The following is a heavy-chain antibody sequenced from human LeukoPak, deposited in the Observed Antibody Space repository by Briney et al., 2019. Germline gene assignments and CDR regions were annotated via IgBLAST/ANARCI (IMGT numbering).Heavy chain of an antibody. CDR3: ARVRGNYFPDY. CDR1: GGSINGYY. V-gene: IGHV4-59*01. D-gene: IGHD4-11*01. Sequence: SETLSLTCTVSGGSINGYYWSWIRQPPGKGLEWIGYIYYSGSTNYNPSLKSRITILVDTSKNQFSLRLSSVTAADTAVYYCARVRGNYFPDYWGQGTLVTVSS. CDR2: IYYSGST. J-gene: IGHJ4*02.